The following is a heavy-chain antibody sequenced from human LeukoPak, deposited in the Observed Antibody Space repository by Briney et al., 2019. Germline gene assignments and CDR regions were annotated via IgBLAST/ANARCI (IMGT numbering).Heavy chain of an antibody. Sequence: KPSETLSLTCAVYGESFSGYFWNWIRQPPGKGLEWIGEINHSGSTSNHNPSLKSRVTISVDTSKNQFSLKLSSVTAADTAVYYCARESLSGYNFDYWGQGTLVTVSS. CDR3: ARESLSGYNFDY. V-gene: IGHV4-34*01. D-gene: IGHD3-22*01. CDR2: INHSGSTS. CDR1: GESFSGYF. J-gene: IGHJ4*02.